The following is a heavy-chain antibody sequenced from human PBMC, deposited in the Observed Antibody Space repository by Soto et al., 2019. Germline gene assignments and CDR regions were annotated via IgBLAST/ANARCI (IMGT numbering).Heavy chain of an antibody. CDR2: IKQDGTEK. J-gene: IGHJ5*01. Sequence: GFQRLPWAASGFTFRTFGSSRVRQAPGKGLEWVANIKQDGTEKYYVGSVKGRFTISRDNAKNSLFLQMSSLRAEDTAVYYCAKLPWADYGGIFDPWGQGTLVTVSS. CDR1: GFTFRTFG. CDR3: AKLPWADYGGIFDP. V-gene: IGHV3-7*03. D-gene: IGHD4-17*01.